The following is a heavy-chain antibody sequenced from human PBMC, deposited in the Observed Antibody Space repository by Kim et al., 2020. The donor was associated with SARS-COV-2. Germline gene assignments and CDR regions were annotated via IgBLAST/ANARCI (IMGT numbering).Heavy chain of an antibody. CDR2: INYSGNT. CDR3: ARLVSENSAVEY. V-gene: IGHV4-39*01. Sequence: SETLSLTCTVSGDSISRSSNYWGWIRQPPGKGLEWIGSINYSGNTYYNPSLKSRVTISVDTSKNQFSLKMRSVTAADTAVYYCARLVSENSAVEYWGQRALVSLSS. J-gene: IGHJ4*02. CDR1: GDSISRSSNY.